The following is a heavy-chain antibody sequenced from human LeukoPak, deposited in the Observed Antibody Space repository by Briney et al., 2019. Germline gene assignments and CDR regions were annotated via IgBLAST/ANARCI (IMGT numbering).Heavy chain of an antibody. V-gene: IGHV4-59*01. CDR3: ARDLGIAARPFRAFDI. CDR1: GGSISSYY. CDR2: IYYSGST. D-gene: IGHD6-6*01. J-gene: IGHJ3*02. Sequence: PSETLSLTCTVSGGSISSYYWSWIRQLPGKGLEWIGYIYYSGSTNYNPSLKSRVTISVDTSKNQFSLKLSSVTAADAAVYYCARDLGIAARPFRAFDIWGQGTMVTVSS.